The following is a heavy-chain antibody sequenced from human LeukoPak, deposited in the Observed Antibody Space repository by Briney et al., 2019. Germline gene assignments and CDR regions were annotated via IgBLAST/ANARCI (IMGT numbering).Heavy chain of an antibody. CDR3: ARVVGSGWDYFDY. CDR1: GFTFSSYG. D-gene: IGHD6-19*01. V-gene: IGHV3-33*01. J-gene: IGHJ4*02. CDR2: IWYDGSNK. Sequence: PGGSLRLSCAASGFTFSSYGMHWVRQAPGKGLEWVAVIWYDGSNKYYADSVKGRFTISRDNSKNTLYLQMNSLRAEDTAVYYCARVVGSGWDYFDYWGQGTLVTVSS.